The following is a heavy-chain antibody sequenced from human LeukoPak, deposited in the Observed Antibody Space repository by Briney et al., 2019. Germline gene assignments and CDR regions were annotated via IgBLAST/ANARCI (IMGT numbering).Heavy chain of an antibody. V-gene: IGHV3-23*01. D-gene: IGHD1-26*01. Sequence: GGSLRLSCAASGFTFSSYAMSWVRQAPGKGLEWVSAISGSGGSTYYADSVKGRFTISRDNSKNTLYLQMNSLRAEDTAVYYCTNVGATLDYFDYWGQGTLVTASP. J-gene: IGHJ4*02. CDR2: ISGSGGST. CDR3: TNVGATLDYFDY. CDR1: GFTFSSYA.